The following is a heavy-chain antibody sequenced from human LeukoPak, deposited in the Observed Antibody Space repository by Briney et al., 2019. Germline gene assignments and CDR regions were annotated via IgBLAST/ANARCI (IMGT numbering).Heavy chain of an antibody. J-gene: IGHJ6*03. Sequence: SVKVSCKASGGTFSSYAISWVRQAPGQGLEWMGGIIPIFGTANYAQKFQGRVTITADKSTSTAYMELSSLRSEDTAVYYCARALWPTTYYYYYYMDVWGKGTTVTVSS. CDR3: ARALWPTTYYYYYYMDV. CDR2: IIPIFGTA. D-gene: IGHD1/OR15-1a*01. CDR1: GGTFSSYA. V-gene: IGHV1-69*06.